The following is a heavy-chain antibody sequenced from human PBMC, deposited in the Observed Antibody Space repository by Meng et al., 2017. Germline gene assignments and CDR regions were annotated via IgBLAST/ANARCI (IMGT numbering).Heavy chain of an antibody. CDR3: VLNQGDIVVVVAATPWFDP. CDR1: GFTFSSYG. D-gene: IGHD2-15*01. V-gene: IGHV3-33*01. Sequence: GESLKISCAASGFTFSSYGMHWVRQAPGKGLEWVAVIWYDGSNKYYADSVKGRFTISRDNSKNTLYLQMNSLRAEDTAVYYCVLNQGDIVVVVAATPWFDPWGQGTLVTVSS. CDR2: IWYDGSNK. J-gene: IGHJ5*02.